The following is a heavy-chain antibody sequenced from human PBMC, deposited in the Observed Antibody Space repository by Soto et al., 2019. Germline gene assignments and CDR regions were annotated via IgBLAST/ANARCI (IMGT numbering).Heavy chain of an antibody. CDR3: AIAASTWFNLLSAIDP. V-gene: IGHV4-61*01. CDR2: SYYHGTT. D-gene: IGHD3-10*01. Sequence: QVQLQASGPRLVKPSETLSLTCTVSGGSVTSGSYYWSWIRQTPGKGLEWIGYSYYHGTTKYNPALTSRVTISVDPSKNEFSLKLHTVTAANTALYHCAIAASTWFNLLSAIDPWGQGSMVTVTS. J-gene: IGHJ5*02. CDR1: GGSVTSGSYY.